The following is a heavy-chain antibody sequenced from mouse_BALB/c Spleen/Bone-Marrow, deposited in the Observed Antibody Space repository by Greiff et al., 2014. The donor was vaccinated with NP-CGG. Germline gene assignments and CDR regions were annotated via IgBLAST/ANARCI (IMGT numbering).Heavy chain of an antibody. CDR2: IDPENGDT. CDR1: GFNIKDYY. J-gene: IGHJ4*01. V-gene: IGHV14-4*02. CDR3: NGNYYAMDY. D-gene: IGHD2-1*01. Sequence: EVKLVESGAELVRSGASVKLSCTASGFNIKDYYMHWVKQRPEQGLEWIGWIDPENGDTEYAPKFQGKATMTADTSSNTAYLQLSSLTSEDTAVYYCNGNYYAMDYWGQETSVTVSS.